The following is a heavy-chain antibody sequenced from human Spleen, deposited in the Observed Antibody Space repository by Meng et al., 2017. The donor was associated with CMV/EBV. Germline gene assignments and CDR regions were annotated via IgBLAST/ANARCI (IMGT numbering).Heavy chain of an antibody. CDR1: GGSISSYY. CDR2: IYYSVNT. CDR3: ASLYSSSFSYFDY. V-gene: IGHV4-59*01. Sequence: SETLSLTCTVSGGSISSYYWSWIRQPPGKGLEWIGYIYYSVNTNYNPSLKSRVTISVDTSKNQFSLKLSSVTAADTAVYYCASLYSSSFSYFDYWGQGTLVTSPQ. J-gene: IGHJ4*02. D-gene: IGHD6-13*01.